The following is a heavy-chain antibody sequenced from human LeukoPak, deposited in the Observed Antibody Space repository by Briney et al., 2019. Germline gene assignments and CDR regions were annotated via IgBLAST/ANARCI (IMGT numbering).Heavy chain of an antibody. CDR3: ARLGDSSSSWAYFDY. J-gene: IGHJ4*02. Sequence: PSETLSLTCTVSGGFISSSSYHCGWIRQPPGKGLEWIGSIYYSGSTYYNPSLKSRVTISVDTSKNQFSLKLSSVTAADTAVYYCARLGDSSSSWAYFDYWGQGTLVSVSS. D-gene: IGHD6-13*01. CDR2: IYYSGST. V-gene: IGHV4-39*01. CDR1: GGFISSSSYH.